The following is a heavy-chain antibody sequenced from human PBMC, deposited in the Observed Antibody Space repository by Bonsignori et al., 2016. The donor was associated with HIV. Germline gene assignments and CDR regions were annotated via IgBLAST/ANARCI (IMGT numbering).Heavy chain of an antibody. CDR3: ARVVVVTATDWFDP. V-gene: IGHV3-9*01. D-gene: IGHD2-15*01. J-gene: IGHJ5*02. Sequence: SLKISCAASGFTFDDYAMHWVRQAPGKGLEWVSGISWNSGSIGYADSVKGRFTISRDNAKNSLYLQMNSLRAEDTALYYCARVVVVTATDWFDPWGQGTLVTVSS. CDR1: GFTFDDYA. CDR2: ISWNSGSI.